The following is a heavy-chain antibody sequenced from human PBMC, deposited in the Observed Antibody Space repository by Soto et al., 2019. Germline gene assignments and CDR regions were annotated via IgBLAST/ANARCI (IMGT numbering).Heavy chain of an antibody. CDR3: ARENGYSYGTNWFDP. CDR2: ISAYNGNA. CDR1: GYTFTSYG. Sequence: ASVKVSCKASGYTFTSYGISWVRQAPGQGLEWMGWISAYNGNANYAQKLQGRVTMTTDTSTSTAYMELRSLRSDDTAVYYCARENGYSYGTNWFDPWGQGTLVTVSS. J-gene: IGHJ5*02. V-gene: IGHV1-18*01. D-gene: IGHD5-18*01.